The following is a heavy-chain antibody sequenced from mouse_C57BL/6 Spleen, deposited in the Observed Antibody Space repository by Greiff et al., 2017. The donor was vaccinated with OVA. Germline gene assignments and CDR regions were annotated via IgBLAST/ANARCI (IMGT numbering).Heavy chain of an antibody. V-gene: IGHV1-53*01. J-gene: IGHJ4*01. Sequence: VQLQQPGTELVKPGASVKLSCKASGYTFTSYWMHWVKQRPGQGLEWIGNINPSNGGTNYNEKFKSKATLTVDKSSSTAYMQLSSLTSEDSAVYDCAEGSSYYYAMDYWGQGTSVTVSS. D-gene: IGHD1-3*01. CDR3: AEGSSYYYAMDY. CDR2: INPSNGGT. CDR1: GYTFTSYW.